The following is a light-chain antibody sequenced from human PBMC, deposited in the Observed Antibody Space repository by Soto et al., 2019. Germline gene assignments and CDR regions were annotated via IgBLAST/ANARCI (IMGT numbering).Light chain of an antibody. Sequence: EIVMTQSPATLSVSPGDRATFACSASQSVSSNLAWYQQKPGQAPRLLXYGASTRATGIPARFSGSGSGTEFTLTISSLQSEDFAAYYCQHYNNWPPWTFGQGTKVDIK. CDR2: GAS. J-gene: IGKJ1*01. V-gene: IGKV3-15*01. CDR3: QHYNNWPPWT. CDR1: QSVSSN.